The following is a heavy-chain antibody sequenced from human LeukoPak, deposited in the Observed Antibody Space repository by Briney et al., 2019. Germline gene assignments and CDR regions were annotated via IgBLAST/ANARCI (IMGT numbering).Heavy chain of an antibody. CDR3: ARDGKWLRLYY. D-gene: IGHD5-12*01. CDR1: GFTFSSYG. Sequence: GGSLRLSCAASGFTFSSYGMDWVRQAPGKGLEWLANIREDESEINYVDSVKGRFTISRDNAKNSLYLQMNSLRAEDTAVYYCARDGKWLRLYYWGQGTLVTVSS. CDR2: IREDESEI. J-gene: IGHJ4*02. V-gene: IGHV3-7*01.